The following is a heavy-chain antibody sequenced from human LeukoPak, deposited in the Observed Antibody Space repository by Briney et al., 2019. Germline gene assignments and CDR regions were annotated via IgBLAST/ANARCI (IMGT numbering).Heavy chain of an antibody. D-gene: IGHD6-6*01. V-gene: IGHV3-33*01. Sequence: GGSLRLSCAASGFTFSSYGTHWVRQAPGKGLEWVAVIWYDGSNKYYADSVKGRFTISRDNSKNTLYLQMNSLRAEDTAVYYCARDLYSSSSWSHYWGQGTLVTVSS. CDR1: GFTFSSYG. CDR2: IWYDGSNK. J-gene: IGHJ4*02. CDR3: ARDLYSSSSWSHY.